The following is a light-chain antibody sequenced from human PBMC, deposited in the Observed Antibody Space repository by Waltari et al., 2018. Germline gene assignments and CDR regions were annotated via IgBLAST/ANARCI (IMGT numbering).Light chain of an antibody. CDR2: GAS. J-gene: IGKJ2*01. CDR3: QQYGSSPLT. V-gene: IGKV3-20*01. Sequence: EILLTQSPGTLSLSPGERATLSCRASQSISSNYLARYQQKPGQAPRLLIYGASSRATGIPDRFSGSGYDTDFTLTVSRLESEDFGVYYCQQYGSSPLTFGQGTKVEIK. CDR1: QSISSNY.